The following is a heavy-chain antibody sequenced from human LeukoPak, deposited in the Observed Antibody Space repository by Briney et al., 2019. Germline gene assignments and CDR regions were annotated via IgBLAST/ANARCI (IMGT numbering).Heavy chain of an antibody. Sequence: PSETLPLTSTVSGGSVSSGDYYWTWIRQPPGKGLEWVGYIYNGVSTYYNPSLRSRLTISADVSKNQFSLQLTSVTAADTAVYYCARDQGYCTSTSCHSWIDSWGQGTLVIVSS. V-gene: IGHV4-30-4*01. CDR2: IYNGVST. CDR1: GGSVSSGDYY. D-gene: IGHD2-2*01. J-gene: IGHJ4*02. CDR3: ARDQGYCTSTSCHSWIDS.